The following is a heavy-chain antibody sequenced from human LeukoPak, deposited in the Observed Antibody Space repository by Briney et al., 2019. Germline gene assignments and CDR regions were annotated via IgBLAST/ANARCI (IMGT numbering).Heavy chain of an antibody. D-gene: IGHD3-10*01. CDR2: ISAYNGNT. V-gene: IGHV1-18*01. CDR1: GYTFASFG. CDR3: ARGNYYASGSHLDY. Sequence: LSASVKVSCKASGYTFASFGLSWVRQAPGQGLEWMGWISAYNGNTNYAQKLQGRVTMTTDTSTTTAYMELRSLRSDDTAVYYCARGNYYASGSHLDYWGQGTLVTVSS. J-gene: IGHJ4*02.